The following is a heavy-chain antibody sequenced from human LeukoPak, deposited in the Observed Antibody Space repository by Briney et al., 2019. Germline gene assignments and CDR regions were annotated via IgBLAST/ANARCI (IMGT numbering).Heavy chain of an antibody. CDR1: GFTFSSYS. J-gene: IGHJ4*02. D-gene: IGHD2-15*01. CDR2: ISSSSSTI. CDR3: ARGAVAGDLDY. Sequence: RGSLRLSCAASGFTFSSYSMNWVRQAPGKGLEWVSYISSSSSTIYYADSVKGRFTISRDNAKNSLYLQMNSLRAEDTAVYYCARGAVAGDLDYWGQGTLVTVSS. V-gene: IGHV3-48*01.